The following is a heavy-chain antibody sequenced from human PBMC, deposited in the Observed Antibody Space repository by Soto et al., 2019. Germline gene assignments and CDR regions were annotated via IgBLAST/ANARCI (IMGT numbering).Heavy chain of an antibody. V-gene: IGHV3-21*06. CDR2: ISSTTNYI. Sequence: GGALRRSCAASWFTFTRYIMNCVRQAPWEGLEWFSSISSTTNYIYYGDSMKGRFTISRDNPKNSLYLEMNSLRAEDTAVYYCARESEDLTSNFADWGQGTMVTLSS. CDR3: ARESEDLTSNFAD. J-gene: IGHJ4*02. CDR1: WFTFTRYI.